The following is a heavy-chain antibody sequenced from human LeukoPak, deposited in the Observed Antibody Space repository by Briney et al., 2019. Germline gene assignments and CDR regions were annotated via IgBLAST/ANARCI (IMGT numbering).Heavy chain of an antibody. CDR3: ARVQTVYDYLRGSNRKESYFDY. J-gene: IGHJ4*02. CDR2: INLVGST. Sequence: SETLSLTCAVYGGSFSGYYWSWIRQPPGKGLEWIGEINLVGSTDYNPSLKSRVTISVDRSKNQFSLKLSSVTAADTAVYYCARVQTVYDYLRGSNRKESYFDYWGQGTLVTVSS. D-gene: IGHD3-16*01. CDR1: GGSFSGYY. V-gene: IGHV4-34*01.